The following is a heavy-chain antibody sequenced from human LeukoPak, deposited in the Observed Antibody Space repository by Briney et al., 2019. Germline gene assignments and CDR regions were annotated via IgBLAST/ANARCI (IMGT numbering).Heavy chain of an antibody. CDR2: ISYDGSNK. CDR3: ARDRNGNENSSSLPYY. D-gene: IGHD6-6*01. V-gene: IGHV3-30*01. J-gene: IGHJ4*02. Sequence: GGSLRLSCAASGFTFSSYAMHWVRQAPGKGLEWVAVISYDGSNKYYADSVKGRFTISRDNSKNTLYLQMNSLRAEDTAVYYCARDRNGNENSSSLPYYWGQGTLVTVSS. CDR1: GFTFSSYA.